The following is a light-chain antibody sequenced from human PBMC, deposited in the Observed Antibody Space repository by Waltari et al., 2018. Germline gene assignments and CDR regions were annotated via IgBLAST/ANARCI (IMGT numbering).Light chain of an antibody. CDR2: DAS. CDR1: QGIGSA. J-gene: IGKJ3*01. CDR3: QHLNSYPFT. Sequence: IQLTPAPSSLSASIGARVTITCRSSQGIGSALAWYQQKPGKPPRLLIYDASSLEGVVPSRFSGSGSGTDFTLSISSLQPEDFATYSCQHLNSYPFTFGPGTTV. V-gene: IGKV1-13*02.